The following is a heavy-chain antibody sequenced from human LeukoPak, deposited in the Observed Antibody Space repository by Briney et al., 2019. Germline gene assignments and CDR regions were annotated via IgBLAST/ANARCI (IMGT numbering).Heavy chain of an antibody. J-gene: IGHJ4*02. Sequence: GGSLRLSCAASGFTFSTYTMSWVRQAPGKGLEWVSSISSSSNNINYADSVKGRFTISRDNAMNSVHLQMNSLRVEDTAVYYCARGYQRPDYWGQGTLITVSS. CDR3: ARGYQRPDY. V-gene: IGHV3-21*01. CDR2: ISSSSNNI. CDR1: GFTFSTYT. D-gene: IGHD2-2*01.